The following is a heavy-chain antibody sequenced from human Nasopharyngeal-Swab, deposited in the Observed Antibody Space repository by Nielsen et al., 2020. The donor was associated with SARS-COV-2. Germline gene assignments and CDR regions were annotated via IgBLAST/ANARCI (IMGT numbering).Heavy chain of an antibody. CDR1: GYTFTSYY. CDR3: ARDIVVVPAARGSWFDP. V-gene: IGHV1-46*01. D-gene: IGHD2-2*01. Sequence: ASVKVSCKASGYTFTSYYMHWVRQAPGQGLEWMGIINPSGGSTSYAQKFQGRVTVTRDTSTSTVYMELSSLRSEDTAVYYCARDIVVVPAARGSWFDPWGQGTLVTVSS. CDR2: INPSGGST. J-gene: IGHJ5*02.